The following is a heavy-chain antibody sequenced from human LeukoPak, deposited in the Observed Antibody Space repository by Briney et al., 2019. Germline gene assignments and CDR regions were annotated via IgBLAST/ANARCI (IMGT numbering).Heavy chain of an antibody. D-gene: IGHD1-7*01. CDR3: AREPRITGTTSRYYYMDV. Sequence: PSETLSLTCTVSGGSISSGGYYWSWIRQHPGKGLEWIGYIYYSGSTYYNPTLKSRVTISVDTSKNQFSLKPSSVTAADTAVYYCAREPRITGTTSRYYYMDVWGKGTTVTVSS. J-gene: IGHJ6*03. CDR2: IYYSGST. CDR1: GGSISSGGYY. V-gene: IGHV4-31*03.